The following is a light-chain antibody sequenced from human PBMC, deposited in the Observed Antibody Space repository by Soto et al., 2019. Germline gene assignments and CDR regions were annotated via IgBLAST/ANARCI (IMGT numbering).Light chain of an antibody. CDR2: GAS. CDR1: QSVSSN. V-gene: IGKV3-15*01. CDR3: QQYNNWPRT. J-gene: IGKJ1*01. Sequence: EIVMTQSPATLSVSPGERATLSCRASQSVSSNLAWYQQKPGQAPRLLIYGASTRATGIPARFSGSGSGTEFTITISSPQSEDFAVYYCQQYNNWPRTFGQGTKVEIK.